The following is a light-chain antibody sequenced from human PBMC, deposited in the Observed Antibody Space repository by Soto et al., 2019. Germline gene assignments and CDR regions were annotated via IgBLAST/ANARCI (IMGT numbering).Light chain of an antibody. J-gene: IGKJ1*01. Sequence: IVLTQSPATLSLSPGERATLSCRASQSVSGYLAWYQQKPGQAPRLLIYGASIRATDIPARFIGSGSGTEFTLTISSLQSEDFAVYYCQQRSNWPPWTFGQGTKVDIK. CDR2: GAS. CDR3: QQRSNWPPWT. CDR1: QSVSGY. V-gene: IGKV3-11*01.